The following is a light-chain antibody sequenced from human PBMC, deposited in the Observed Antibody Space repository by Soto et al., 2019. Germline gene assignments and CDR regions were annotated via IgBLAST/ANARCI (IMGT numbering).Light chain of an antibody. CDR1: QSVSSN. J-gene: IGKJ5*01. Sequence: EIVMTQSPATLSVSPGERATLSCRATQSVSSNLAWYQQKPGQAPRLLIYGASTRATGIPARFSGSRSGTEFTLTISSLQSEDFAVYYCQQCNNWPPTFGQGTRLEIK. CDR3: QQCNNWPPT. CDR2: GAS. V-gene: IGKV3-15*01.